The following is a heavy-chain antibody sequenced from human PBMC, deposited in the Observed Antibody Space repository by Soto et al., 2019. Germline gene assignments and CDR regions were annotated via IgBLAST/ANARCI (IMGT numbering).Heavy chain of an antibody. CDR2: TYYRSQWYY. D-gene: IGHD2-2*01. CDR3: ARDREGYCSSSTCYQTPQYFYGMDV. J-gene: IGHJ6*02. V-gene: IGHV6-1*01. Sequence: SPTLSLTCAISGDSLSSDSAAWNWIRQSPSRGLEWLGRTYYRSQWYYDYAVSVKSRITINPDTSKNQFSLQLNSVTPEDTAVYYCARDREGYCSSSTCYQTPQYFYGMDVWGQGTTVTVSS. CDR1: GDSLSSDSAA.